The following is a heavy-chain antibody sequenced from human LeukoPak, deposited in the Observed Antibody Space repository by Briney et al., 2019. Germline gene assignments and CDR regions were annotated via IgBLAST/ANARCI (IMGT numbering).Heavy chain of an antibody. V-gene: IGHV1-2*02. D-gene: IGHD6-19*01. CDR1: GYTFTGYY. CDR3: ARDRRAVAGTRRNWFDP. CDR2: INPNSGGT. J-gene: IGHJ5*02. Sequence: ASVKVSCKASGYTFTGYYMHWVRQAPGQGLEWMGWINPNSGGTNYAQKFQGRVTMTRDTSISTAYMELGRLRSDDTAVYYCARDRRAVAGTRRNWFDPWGQGTLVTVSS.